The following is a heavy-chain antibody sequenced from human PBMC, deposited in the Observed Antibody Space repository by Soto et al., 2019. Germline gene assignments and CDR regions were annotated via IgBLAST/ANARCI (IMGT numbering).Heavy chain of an antibody. Sequence: PSETLSLTCNVSGESITSGAFYWSWIRQHPGKGLEWIGYTSNSGNAYYNPSLKRRITMSIEASKNQLSLRLRSVTAADAAVYYCARALGGISSSGMQVWGQGTTVTVSS. J-gene: IGHJ6*02. V-gene: IGHV4-31*03. CDR2: TSNSGNA. CDR3: ARALGGISSSGMQV. CDR1: GESITSGAFY. D-gene: IGHD2-21*01.